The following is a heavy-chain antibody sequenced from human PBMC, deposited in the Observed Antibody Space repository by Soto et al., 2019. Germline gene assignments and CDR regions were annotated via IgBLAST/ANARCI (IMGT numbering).Heavy chain of an antibody. V-gene: IGHV4-39*01. J-gene: IGHJ4*02. D-gene: IGHD3-10*01. Sequence: QLQLQESGPGLVKPSETLSLTCSVSGGSISTSSYFWGWIRQPPGKGLEWVGAVHYSGSANYRSSLQSRVTISVDTSQNQFSLRLRSVTAADTAVYYCARHQWGSGSYSGLLDFWGQGALVTVSS. CDR2: VHYSGSA. CDR1: GGSISTSSYF. CDR3: ARHQWGSGSYSGLLDF.